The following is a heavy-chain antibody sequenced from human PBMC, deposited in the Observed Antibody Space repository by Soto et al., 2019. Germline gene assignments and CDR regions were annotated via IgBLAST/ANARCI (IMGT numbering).Heavy chain of an antibody. CDR1: GGSISSYY. CDR3: ARDTLEPNWDYYYYYMDV. V-gene: IGHV4-59*01. CDR2: IYYSGST. D-gene: IGHD1-1*01. Sequence: NPSETLSLTCTVSGGSISSYYWSWIRQPPGKGLEWIGYIYYSGSTNYNPSLKSRVTISVDTSKNQFSLKLSSVTAADTAVYYCARDTLEPNWDYYYYYMDVWGKGTTVTVSS. J-gene: IGHJ6*03.